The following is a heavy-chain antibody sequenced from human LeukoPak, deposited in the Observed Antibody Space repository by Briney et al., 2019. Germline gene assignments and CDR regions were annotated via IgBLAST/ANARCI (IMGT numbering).Heavy chain of an antibody. CDR3: AKDLPLLTTVFDY. D-gene: IGHD4-17*01. CDR1: GFTFSGYA. V-gene: IGHV3-23*01. J-gene: IGHJ4*02. Sequence: GGSLRLSCAASGFTFSGYAMSWVRQAPGKGLEWVSAISGSGGSTYYADSVKGRFTISSDNSKNTLYLQMNSLRAEDTAVYYCAKDLPLLTTVFDYWGQGTLVTVSS. CDR2: ISGSGGST.